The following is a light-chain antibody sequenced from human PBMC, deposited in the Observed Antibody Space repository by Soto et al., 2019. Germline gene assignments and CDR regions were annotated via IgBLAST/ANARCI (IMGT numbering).Light chain of an antibody. CDR3: QSYDSDVSAWV. V-gene: IGLV1-40*01. Sequence: QSVLTQPPSVSGAPGQTVTISCAGTSSNIGSNYDVHWYQHLPGTAPKLLIFGYTNRPSGVSDRFSGSKSGTSASLAITGLQSEDEAAYYCQSYDSDVSAWVFGGGTKLTVL. J-gene: IGLJ3*02. CDR1: SSNIGSNYD. CDR2: GYT.